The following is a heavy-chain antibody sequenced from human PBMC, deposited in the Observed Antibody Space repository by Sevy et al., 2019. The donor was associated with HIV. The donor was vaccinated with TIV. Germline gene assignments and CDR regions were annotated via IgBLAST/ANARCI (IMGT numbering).Heavy chain of an antibody. CDR3: ARDIGYYDFWSGYSDYYGMDV. D-gene: IGHD3-3*01. V-gene: IGHV3-48*01. CDR2: ISSSSSTI. CDR1: GFTFSSYS. Sequence: GGSLRLSCAASGFTFSSYSMNWVRQAPGKGLEWVSYISSSSSTIYYADSVKGRFTISRDNAKNSLYLQMNSLRAEDMAVYYCARDIGYYDFWSGYSDYYGMDVWGQGTTVTVSS. J-gene: IGHJ6*02.